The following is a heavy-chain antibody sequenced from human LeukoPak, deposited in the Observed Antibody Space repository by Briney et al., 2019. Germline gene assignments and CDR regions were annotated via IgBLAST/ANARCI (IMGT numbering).Heavy chain of an antibody. Sequence: PSETLSLTCTVSGYSISSGYYWGWIRQPPGKGLEWIGSIYYSGSTNYNPSLKSRVTISVDTSKNQFSLKLSSVTAADTAVYYCASTKKPIRFRQFDYWGQGTLVTVSS. CDR2: IYYSGST. D-gene: IGHD3-3*01. J-gene: IGHJ4*02. CDR3: ASTKKPIRFRQFDY. CDR1: GYSISSGYY. V-gene: IGHV4-38-2*02.